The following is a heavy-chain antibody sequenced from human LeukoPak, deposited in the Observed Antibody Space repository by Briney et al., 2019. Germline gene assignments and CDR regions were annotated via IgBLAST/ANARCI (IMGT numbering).Heavy chain of an antibody. J-gene: IGHJ4*02. V-gene: IGHV3-21*01. D-gene: IGHD1-26*01. CDR3: ARDSGSYSC. Sequence: PGGSLRLSCAASGFTFSAYSMNWVRQAPGKGLEWVSSISSSSSYINYADSVKGRFTISRDNAKNSLYLQMNSLRAEDMAVYYCARDSGSYSCWGQGTLVTVPS. CDR2: ISSSSSYI. CDR1: GFTFSAYS.